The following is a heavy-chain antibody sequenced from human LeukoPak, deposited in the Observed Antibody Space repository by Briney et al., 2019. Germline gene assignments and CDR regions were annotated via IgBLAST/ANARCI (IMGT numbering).Heavy chain of an antibody. Sequence: SETLSLTCTVSSGSLSTSNYYWGWVRQPPGRALEWIGNIFYSGSTYYSPSLKSRVTISLDTSRNQFSLKLSSVTAADTAVYYCCGSSGLRNVAPWGQGTLVTVSS. J-gene: IGHJ5*02. CDR2: IFYSGST. V-gene: IGHV4-39*07. D-gene: IGHD1-26*01. CDR3: CGSSGLRNVAP. CDR1: SGSLSTSNYY.